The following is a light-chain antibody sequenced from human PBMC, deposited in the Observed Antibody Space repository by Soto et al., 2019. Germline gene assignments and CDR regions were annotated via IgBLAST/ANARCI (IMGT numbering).Light chain of an antibody. CDR1: QSVNSD. J-gene: IGKJ5*01. CDR3: QQYNNWPIT. CDR2: GAS. Sequence: EIVLTQSPGTRSXXXXXXXXXXXXASQSVNSDYLAWFQQKPGQAPRLLIYGASTRTTGIPARFSGSGSGTEFTLTISSLQSEDFEIYYCQQYNNWPITFGQGTRLEIK. V-gene: IGKV3D-15*01.